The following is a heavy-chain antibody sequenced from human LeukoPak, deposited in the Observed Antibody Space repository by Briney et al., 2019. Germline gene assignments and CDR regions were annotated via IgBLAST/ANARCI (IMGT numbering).Heavy chain of an antibody. CDR1: GFTFSSDA. D-gene: IGHD6-19*01. CDR2: ISDNGDRT. CDR3: VKGRLTVAGHFDF. V-gene: IGHV3-23*01. J-gene: IGHJ4*02. Sequence: GGSLRLSCAASGFTFSSDAMNWVRQAPGKGLEWVSVISDNGDRTYYADSVKGRFTISRDNYKNTLYLQMNSLRAEDTAVYYCVKGRLTVAGHFDFWGQGTLVTVSS.